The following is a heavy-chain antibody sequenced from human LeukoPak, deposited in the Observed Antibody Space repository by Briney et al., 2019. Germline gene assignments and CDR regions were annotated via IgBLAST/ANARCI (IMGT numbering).Heavy chain of an antibody. CDR1: GFTFSSYW. D-gene: IGHD3-3*01. J-gene: IGHJ4*02. V-gene: IGHV3-7*01. Sequence: PGGSLRLSCAASGFTFSSYWMSWVRRAPGKGLEGVANIKQDGSEKYYVDSVKGRFTISRDNAKNSLYLQMNSLRAEDTAVYYCARVSGDHGRYDFWSGYYSHFDYWGQGTLVTVSS. CDR2: IKQDGSEK. CDR3: ARVSGDHGRYDFWSGYYSHFDY.